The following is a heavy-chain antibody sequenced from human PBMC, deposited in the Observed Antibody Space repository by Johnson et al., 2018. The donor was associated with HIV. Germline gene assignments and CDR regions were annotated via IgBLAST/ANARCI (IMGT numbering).Heavy chain of an antibody. CDR3: ARDRGIDAFDI. J-gene: IGHJ3*02. CDR2: ISSSSSTI. Sequence: EVQLVESGGGLVKPGWSLRLSCAASGFTFSSYGMNWVRQAPGKGLELVSYISSSSSTIYYADSVKGRFTISRDNAKNSLYLQMNSLRAEDTAVYYCARDRGIDAFDIWGQGTMVTVSS. D-gene: IGHD3-10*01. V-gene: IGHV3-48*01. CDR1: GFTFSSYG.